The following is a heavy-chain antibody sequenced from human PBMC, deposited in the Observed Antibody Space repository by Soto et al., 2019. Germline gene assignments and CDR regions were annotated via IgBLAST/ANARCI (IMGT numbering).Heavy chain of an antibody. V-gene: IGHV3-23*01. CDR1: GFSFSDYA. CDR2: ISRTCDSA. J-gene: IGHJ5*01. CDR3: AKGPDGNGYYHNWFDS. D-gene: IGHD3-22*01. Sequence: EVHLLESGGALVQPGGSLTLSCAASGFSFSDYAMSWVRQAPGKGLEWVSSISRTCDSAYYADSVKGRFAISRDRSKNRLSVQMNSLRVEDTAVYYCAKGPDGNGYYHNWFDSWGEGTLITVSS.